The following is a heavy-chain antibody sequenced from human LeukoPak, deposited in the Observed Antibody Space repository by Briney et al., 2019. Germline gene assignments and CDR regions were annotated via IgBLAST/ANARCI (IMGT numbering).Heavy chain of an antibody. CDR1: GGSISSSHYY. CDR3: AREAQLGMRPYYMDV. Sequence: SETLSLTCTVSGGSISSSHYYWAWIRQPPGKGLQWIGSIYYSGTTYYNPSLKSRVTVSVDTSKNQFSLKLSSVTAADTAVYYCAREAQLGMRPYYMDVWGKGTTVTVSS. D-gene: IGHD2-8*01. V-gene: IGHV4-39*07. CDR2: IYYSGTT. J-gene: IGHJ6*03.